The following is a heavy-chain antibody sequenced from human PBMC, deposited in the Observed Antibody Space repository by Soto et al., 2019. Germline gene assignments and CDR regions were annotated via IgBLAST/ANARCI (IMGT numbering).Heavy chain of an antibody. D-gene: IGHD3-10*01. CDR1: GGSVSSYY. J-gene: IGHJ4*02. Sequence: SETLFLPCPVSGGSVSSYYWSWIRQPPGKGLEWIGYIYYSGSTNYNPSLKSRVTISVDTSKNQFSLKLSSVTAADTAVYFCARALRGHLITLWGQGTLVTVSS. CDR3: ARALRGHLITL. CDR2: IYYSGST. V-gene: IGHV4-59*02.